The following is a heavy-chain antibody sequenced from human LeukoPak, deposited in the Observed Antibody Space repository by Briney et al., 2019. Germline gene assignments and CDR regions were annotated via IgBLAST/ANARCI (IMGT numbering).Heavy chain of an antibody. CDR1: GGSISSSSYY. V-gene: IGHV4-61*02. CDR3: ARTSGSFDY. Sequence: SETLSLTCTVSGGSISSSSYYWGWIRQPAGKGLEWIGRIYTSGSTNYNPSLKSRVTMSVDTSKNQFSLKLSSVTAADTAVYYCARTSGSFDYWGQGTLVTVSS. J-gene: IGHJ4*02. D-gene: IGHD7-27*01. CDR2: IYTSGST.